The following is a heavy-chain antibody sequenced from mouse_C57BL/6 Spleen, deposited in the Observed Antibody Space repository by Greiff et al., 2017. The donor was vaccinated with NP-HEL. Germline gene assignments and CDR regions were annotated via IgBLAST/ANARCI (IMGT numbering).Heavy chain of an antibody. J-gene: IGHJ4*01. CDR1: GYTFTSYW. CDR2: IDPNSGGT. V-gene: IGHV1-72*01. CDR3: AKGFITTVVGAMDY. Sequence: QVQLQQPGAELVKPGASVKLSCKASGYTFTSYWMHWVKQRPGRGLEWIGRIDPNSGGTKYNEKFKSKATLTVDKPYSTAYMQLSSLTSEDSAVYYWAKGFITTVVGAMDYWGQGTSVTVSS. D-gene: IGHD1-1*01.